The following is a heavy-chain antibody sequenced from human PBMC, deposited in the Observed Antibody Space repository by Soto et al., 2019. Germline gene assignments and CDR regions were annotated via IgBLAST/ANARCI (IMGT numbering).Heavy chain of an antibody. CDR3: AKDWRRQFDY. V-gene: IGHV3-30*18. CDR1: GFTFSSYG. Sequence: QVQLVESGGGVVQPGRSLRLSCAASGFTFSSYGMHWVRQAPGKGLEWVAVISYDGSNKYYADSVKGRFTISRDNSKNTLYLQMNSLRAEDTAVYYCAKDWRRQFDYWGQGTLVTVSS. CDR2: ISYDGSNK. J-gene: IGHJ4*02.